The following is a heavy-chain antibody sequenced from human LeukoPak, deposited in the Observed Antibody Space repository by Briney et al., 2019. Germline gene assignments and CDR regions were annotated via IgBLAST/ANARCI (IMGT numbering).Heavy chain of an antibody. CDR2: ISSSSSYI. D-gene: IGHD6-13*01. V-gene: IGHV3-21*01. CDR1: RFTFSSYS. J-gene: IGHJ6*03. Sequence: GGSLRLSCAASRFTFSSYSMNWVRQAPGKGLEWVSSISSSSSYIYYADSVKGRFTISRDNAKNSLYLQMNSLRAEDTAVYYCAREGFSRGYYQYYYMDVWGKGTTVTASS. CDR3: AREGFSRGYYQYYYMDV.